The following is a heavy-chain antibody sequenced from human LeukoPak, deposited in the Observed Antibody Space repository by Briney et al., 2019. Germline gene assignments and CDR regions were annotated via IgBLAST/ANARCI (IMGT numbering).Heavy chain of an antibody. V-gene: IGHV3-30*04. Sequence: QPGGSLRLSCAASGFTFSSYAMHWVRQAPGKGLEWVAVISYDGSNKYYADSVKGRFTISRDNSKNTLYLQMSSLRAEDTAVYYCARDLKLYGSGDLDYWGQGTLVTVSS. CDR1: GFTFSSYA. CDR3: ARDLKLYGSGDLDY. CDR2: ISYDGSNK. D-gene: IGHD3-10*01. J-gene: IGHJ4*02.